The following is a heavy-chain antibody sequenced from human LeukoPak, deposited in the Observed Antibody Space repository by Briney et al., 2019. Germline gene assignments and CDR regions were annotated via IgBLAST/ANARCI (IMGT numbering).Heavy chain of an antibody. V-gene: IGHV3-7*01. CDR2: IKQDGSEK. Sequence: GGSPRLSCVDSGSTFRSYWMNWVRQTPGKGLEWVANIKQDGSEKNYVDSVKGRFTISRDNAKNSLYLQMNSLRVEDSAVYYCARGLRGYTGNEDYWGQGTLVTVSS. CDR3: ARGLRGYTGNEDY. J-gene: IGHJ4*02. D-gene: IGHD5-12*01. CDR1: GSTFRSYW.